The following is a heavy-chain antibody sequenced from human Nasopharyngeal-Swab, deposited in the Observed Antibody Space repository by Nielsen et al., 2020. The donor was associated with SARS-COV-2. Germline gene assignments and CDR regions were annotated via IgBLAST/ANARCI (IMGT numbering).Heavy chain of an antibody. CDR3: ARVLAAAGYNWFDS. D-gene: IGHD6-13*01. Sequence: WVRQAPGQGLEWMGIINPSGGSTSYAQKFRGRVTMTRDTSTSTVYMELSSLRSEDTAVYYCARVLAAAGYNWFDSWGQGTLVTVSS. J-gene: IGHJ5*01. CDR2: INPSGGST. V-gene: IGHV1-46*01.